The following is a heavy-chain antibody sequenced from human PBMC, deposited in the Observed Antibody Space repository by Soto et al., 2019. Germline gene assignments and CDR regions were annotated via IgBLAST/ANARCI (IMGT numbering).Heavy chain of an antibody. J-gene: IGHJ4*02. V-gene: IGHV4-59*01. CDR3: ARDSGYGDPFDY. CDR1: GGYITNYY. Sequence: QVQLQESGPGLVKPSETLSLTCTVSGGYITNYYWSWIRQPPGQGLEWIGYIFYSGNTNYNPSLRSRVTISVDTSKNQFSLRLSSVTAADTAVYYCARDSGYGDPFDYWGQGTLVTVSS. CDR2: IFYSGNT. D-gene: IGHD4-17*01.